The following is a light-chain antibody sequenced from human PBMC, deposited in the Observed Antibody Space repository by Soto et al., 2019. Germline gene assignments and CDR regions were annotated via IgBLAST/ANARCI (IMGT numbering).Light chain of an antibody. Sequence: EIVMTQSPATLSVSPGERATLSCRASQSVSSNLAWYQQNPGQAPRLLIYGAFTRATGIPARFSGSGSGTEFTLTNSSLQSEDFAVYYCQQYNNGWTFGQGTKVEIK. CDR3: QQYNNGWT. V-gene: IGKV3-15*01. J-gene: IGKJ1*01. CDR1: QSVSSN. CDR2: GAF.